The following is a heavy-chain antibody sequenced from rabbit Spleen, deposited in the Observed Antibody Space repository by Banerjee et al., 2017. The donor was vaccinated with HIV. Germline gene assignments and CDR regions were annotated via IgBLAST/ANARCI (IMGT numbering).Heavy chain of an antibody. J-gene: IGHJ4*01. CDR2: IDPVFGIT. D-gene: IGHD8-1*01. CDR1: GFDFSGYY. V-gene: IGHV1S7*01. Sequence: QVVESGGGLVQPGGSLKLSCKASGFDFSGYYMNWVRQAPGKGLEWIGYIDPVFGITYYANWVNGRFSISRENAQNTVFLQMTSLTAADTATYFCARDGAGGSYFALWGPGTLVTVS. CDR3: ARDGAGGSYFAL.